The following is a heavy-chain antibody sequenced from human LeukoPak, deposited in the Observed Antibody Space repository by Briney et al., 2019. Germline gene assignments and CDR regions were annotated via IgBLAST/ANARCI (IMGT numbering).Heavy chain of an antibody. CDR2: IIPILGIA. V-gene: IGHV1-69*04. CDR3: ARGPIVVVVAATPDYYGMDV. J-gene: IGHJ6*02. CDR1: GYTFTDYH. Sequence: GASVKVSCKASGYTFTDYHIHWVRQAPGQGLEWMGRIIPILGIANYAQKFQGRVTITADKSTSTAYMELSSLRSEDTAVYYCARGPIVVVVAATPDYYGMDVWGQGTTVTVSS. D-gene: IGHD2-15*01.